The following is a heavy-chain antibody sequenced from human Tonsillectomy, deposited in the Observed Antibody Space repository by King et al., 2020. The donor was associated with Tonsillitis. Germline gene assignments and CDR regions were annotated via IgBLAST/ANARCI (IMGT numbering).Heavy chain of an antibody. V-gene: IGHV7-4-1*02. CDR3: TRDGYNSVYWYFAL. Sequence: QLVQSGSELKKPGASVKVSCKASGYSFTSYAMNWVRQAPGQGLEWMGWINTNTGNPTCAQGFTGRFVFSLDTSVSTAYLQISSLKTEDTAVYYCTRDGYNSVYWYFALWGRGTLVTVSS. J-gene: IGHJ2*01. CDR2: INTNTGNP. D-gene: IGHD5-24*01. CDR1: GYSFTSYA.